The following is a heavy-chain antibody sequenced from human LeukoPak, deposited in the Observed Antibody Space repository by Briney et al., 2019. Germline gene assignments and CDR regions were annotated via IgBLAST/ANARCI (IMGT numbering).Heavy chain of an antibody. CDR3: ARGPPTDIVVVVAATPAPFDY. D-gene: IGHD2-15*01. CDR1: GFTFSSYS. V-gene: IGHV3-21*01. Sequence: PGGSLRLSCAASGFTFSSYSMNWVRQAPGKGLERVSSISRSSSYIYYADSVKGRFTISRDNAKNSLYLQMNSLRAEDTAVYYCARGPPTDIVVVVAATPAPFDYWGQGTVVTVSS. J-gene: IGHJ4*02. CDR2: ISRSSSYI.